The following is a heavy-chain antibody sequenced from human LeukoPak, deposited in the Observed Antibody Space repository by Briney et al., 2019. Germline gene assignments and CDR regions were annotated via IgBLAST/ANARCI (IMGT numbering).Heavy chain of an antibody. CDR3: ARMERVTFAY. V-gene: IGHV3-30*04. J-gene: IGHJ4*02. D-gene: IGHD1-1*01. CDR2: ISYDGSNK. CDR1: GFTFSGYA. Sequence: GRSLRLSCAASGFTFSGYAMHWVRQAPGEGLEWVAVISYDGSNKSYADSVKVRFTISRDNSKNTLYLQMNSLTAEDRAGYYCARMERVTFAYWGQGTLVSVSS.